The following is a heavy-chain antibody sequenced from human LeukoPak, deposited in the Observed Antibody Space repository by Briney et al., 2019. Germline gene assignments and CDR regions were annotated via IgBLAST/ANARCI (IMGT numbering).Heavy chain of an antibody. J-gene: IGHJ5*01. CDR3: ARAVPPSLEWFYS. CDR1: GYTFSSYG. V-gene: IGHV1-18*01. CDR2: ITPYNGNT. Sequence: GASVKVSCKASGYTFSSYGISWVRQAPGQGLEWMGWITPYNGNTNYAHKLQGRVTMTTDTSTSTAYMELRSLRSDDTAVYYCARAVPPSLEWFYSWGQGTLVTVSS. D-gene: IGHD3-3*01.